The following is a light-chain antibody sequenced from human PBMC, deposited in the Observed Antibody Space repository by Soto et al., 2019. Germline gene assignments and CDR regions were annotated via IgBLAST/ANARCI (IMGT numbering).Light chain of an antibody. V-gene: IGKV3-20*01. CDR1: QSVRSRY. CDR3: QQYNNWPWT. J-gene: IGKJ1*01. Sequence: EIVLTQSPVTLSLSPGERATLSCRASQSVRSRYLAWYQQKPGQAPSLPIYGASSRATGIPDRFSGSGSGTDFTLTISSLQSEDFAVYYCQQYNNWPWTFGQGTKVDIK. CDR2: GAS.